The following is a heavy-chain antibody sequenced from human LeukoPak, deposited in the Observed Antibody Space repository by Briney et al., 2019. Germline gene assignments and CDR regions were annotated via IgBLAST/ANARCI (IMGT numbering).Heavy chain of an antibody. J-gene: IGHJ4*02. CDR3: AKDDRGITIFGVVVNPSDY. D-gene: IGHD3-3*01. Sequence: GGSLRLSCAASGFTFSSYAMSWVRQAPGKGLEWVSAISGSGGSTYYADSVKGRFTISRDNSKNTLYLQMNSLRAEDTAVYYCAKDDRGITIFGVVVNPSDYWGQGTLVTASS. V-gene: IGHV3-23*01. CDR1: GFTFSSYA. CDR2: ISGSGGST.